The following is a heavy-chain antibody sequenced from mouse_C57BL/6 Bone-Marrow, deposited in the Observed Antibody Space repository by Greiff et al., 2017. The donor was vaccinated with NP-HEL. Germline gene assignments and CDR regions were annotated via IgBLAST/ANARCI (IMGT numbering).Heavy chain of an antibody. CDR2: IDPSDSYT. V-gene: IGHV1-59*01. D-gene: IGHD3-2*02. CDR3: ARGGAAQATAMDY. CDR1: GYTFTSYW. Sequence: QVQLQQPGAELVRPGTSVKLSCKASGYTFTSYWMHWVKQRPGQGLEWIGVIDPSDSYTNYNQKFKGKATLTVDTSSSTAYMQLSSLTSEDSAVYYCARGGAAQATAMDYWGQGTSVTVSS. J-gene: IGHJ4*01.